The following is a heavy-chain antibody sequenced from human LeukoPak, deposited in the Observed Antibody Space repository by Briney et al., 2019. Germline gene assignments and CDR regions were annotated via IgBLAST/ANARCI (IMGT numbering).Heavy chain of an antibody. CDR3: ARSDYSWFHY. Sequence: PGGSLRLSCAASGFTFSSYGMHWVRQAPGKGLEWVAFIRYDGSNKYYADSVKGRFTISRDNSKNTLYLQMNSLRGEDMAVYYCARSDYSWFHYWGEGTLVPVPS. D-gene: IGHD4-11*01. J-gene: IGHJ4*02. CDR1: GFTFSSYG. V-gene: IGHV3-30*02. CDR2: IRYDGSNK.